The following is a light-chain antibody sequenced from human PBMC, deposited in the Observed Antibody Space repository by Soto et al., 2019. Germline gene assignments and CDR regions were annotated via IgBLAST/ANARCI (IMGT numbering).Light chain of an antibody. J-gene: IGLJ2*01. V-gene: IGLV2-23*02. CDR1: SGDIGTYNL. CDR2: EVN. CDR3: CSYAGSSNLV. Sequence: QSALTQPASVSGSPGQSITISCTGTSGDIGTYNLVSWYQQRPGRAPKLFIFEVNKRPSGVSNRFSASKSGNTASLTISGLQAEDEADYYCCSYAGSSNLVFGGGTKLTVL.